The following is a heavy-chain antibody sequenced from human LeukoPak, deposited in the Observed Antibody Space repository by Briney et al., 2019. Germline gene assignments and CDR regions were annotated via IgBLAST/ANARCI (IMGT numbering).Heavy chain of an antibody. CDR2: IYTSGST. CDR1: GGSISSGSYY. D-gene: IGHD5-12*01. CDR3: ARDQVYSGYDWPPYYYYMDV. Sequence: SETLSLTCTASGGSISSGSYYWSWIRQPAGKGLEWIGRIYTSGSTNYNPSLKSRVTISVDTSKNQFSLKLSSVTAADTAVYYCARDQVYSGYDWPPYYYYMDVWGKGTAVTVSS. V-gene: IGHV4-61*02. J-gene: IGHJ6*03.